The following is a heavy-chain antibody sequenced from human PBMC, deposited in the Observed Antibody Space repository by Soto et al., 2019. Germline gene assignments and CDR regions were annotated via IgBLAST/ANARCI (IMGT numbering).Heavy chain of an antibody. Sequence: QITLRESGPTLVKPTQTLTLTCTFSGFSLITHGVGVGWVRQPPGKALECLALIYWDDDKRDNPSLKSRLTITKDTSKNQVVITMTDMDPVDTGTYFCAHRGGGSNWNGGYFDYWGQGALVTVSS. V-gene: IGHV2-5*02. CDR2: IYWDDDK. CDR3: AHRGGGSNWNGGYFDY. CDR1: GFSLITHGVG. D-gene: IGHD1-1*01. J-gene: IGHJ4*02.